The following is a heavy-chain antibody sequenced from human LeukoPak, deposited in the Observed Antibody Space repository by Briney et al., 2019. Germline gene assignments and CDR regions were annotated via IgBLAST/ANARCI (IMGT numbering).Heavy chain of an antibody. D-gene: IGHD3-22*01. V-gene: IGHV4-4*07. CDR3: AREGSIYYSDSSGYLGY. CDR2: IYSGGRT. Sequence: SETLSLTCAVYGGSFSGYYWSWIRQPAGKGLEWIGRIYSGGRTNYSPSLKSRVTISVDTSKNQFSLKLSSVTAADTAVYYCAREGSIYYSDSSGYLGYWGQGTLVTVSS. J-gene: IGHJ4*02. CDR1: GGSFSGYY.